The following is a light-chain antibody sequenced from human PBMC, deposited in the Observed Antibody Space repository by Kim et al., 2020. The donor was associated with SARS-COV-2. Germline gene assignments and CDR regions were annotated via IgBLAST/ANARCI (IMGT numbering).Light chain of an antibody. Sequence: PAILAVDAAETATPACVASPSISSTLAWQQQKPGPVPRLLTSGAPTRATGIPERCSGSGSGSDFTLSISSLLSEDFAVYYSPHNTFGGGTKVDIK. CDR3: PHNT. J-gene: IGKJ4*01. V-gene: IGKV3-15*01. CDR1: PSISST. CDR2: GAP.